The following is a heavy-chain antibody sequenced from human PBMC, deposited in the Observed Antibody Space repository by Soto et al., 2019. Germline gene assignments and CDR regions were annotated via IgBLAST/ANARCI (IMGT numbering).Heavy chain of an antibody. CDR2: INPSGGGT. D-gene: IGHD3-9*01. CDR1: GYTFTSYY. CDR3: ARVTRIDDTLTGYYNKRMGGFDY. Sequence: ASVKVSCKASGYTFTSYYIHWVRQAPGQGLEWMGLINPSGGGTTYAQRFQGRVTLTSDTSTSTIYMELSSLRSEDTAVYYCARVTRIDDTLTGYYNKRMGGFDYWGQGTLVTVSS. J-gene: IGHJ4*02. V-gene: IGHV1-46*03.